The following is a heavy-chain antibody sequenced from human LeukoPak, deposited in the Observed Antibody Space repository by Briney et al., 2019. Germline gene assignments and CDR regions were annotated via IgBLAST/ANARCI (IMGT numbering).Heavy chain of an antibody. J-gene: IGHJ4*02. Sequence: GASVKVSCKASGGTFSSYAISWVRQAPGQGLEWMGRIIPILGIANYAQKFQGRVTITADKSTSTAYMELSSLRSEDTAVYYCAREDSSSWYPSNFDYWGQGTLVTVSS. D-gene: IGHD6-13*01. V-gene: IGHV1-69*04. CDR2: IIPILGIA. CDR3: AREDSSSWYPSNFDY. CDR1: GGTFSSYA.